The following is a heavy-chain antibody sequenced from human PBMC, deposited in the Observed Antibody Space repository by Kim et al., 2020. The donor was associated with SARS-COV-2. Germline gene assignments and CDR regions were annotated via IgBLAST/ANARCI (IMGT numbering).Heavy chain of an antibody. Sequence: SETLSLTCTASGGSISSSSYYWGWIRQPPGKGLEWIGSIYYSGSTYYNPSLKSRVTISVDTSKNQFSLKLSSVTAADTAVYYCRTWIQLWYGGMDVWGQGTTVTVSS. V-gene: IGHV4-39*01. CDR3: RTWIQLWYGGMDV. D-gene: IGHD5-18*01. CDR1: GGSISSSSYY. J-gene: IGHJ6*02. CDR2: IYYSGST.